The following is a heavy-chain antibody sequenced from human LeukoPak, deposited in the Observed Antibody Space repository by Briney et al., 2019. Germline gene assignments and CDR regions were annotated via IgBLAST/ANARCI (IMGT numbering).Heavy chain of an antibody. CDR3: ARVPGSWYMDH. J-gene: IGHJ4*02. D-gene: IGHD6-13*01. CDR2: IKQDGNER. CDR1: GFTFSNYY. Sequence: GGSLRLSCAASGFTFSNYYMTWVRQAPGKGLEWVANIKQDGNERFYVGSVEGRFTISRDNAKNSLYLQMNSLRAEDTAVYYCARVPGSWYMDHWGQGTLVTVSS. V-gene: IGHV3-7*01.